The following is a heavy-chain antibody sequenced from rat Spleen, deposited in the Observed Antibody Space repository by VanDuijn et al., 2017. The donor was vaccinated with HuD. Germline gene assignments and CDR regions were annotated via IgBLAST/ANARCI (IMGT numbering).Heavy chain of an antibody. D-gene: IGHD1-5*01. V-gene: IGHV5-25*01. J-gene: IGHJ2*01. CDR2: ISPSGGST. CDR1: GFTFSNFD. Sequence: EVQLVESGGGIVQPGRSLKLSCAASGFTFSNFDMAWVRQAPTKGLEWVASISPSGGSTYYRDSVKGRFTISRDNAKSTLYLQMNSLRSEDTATYYCARQIIPDYWGQGVMVTVSS. CDR3: ARQIIPDY.